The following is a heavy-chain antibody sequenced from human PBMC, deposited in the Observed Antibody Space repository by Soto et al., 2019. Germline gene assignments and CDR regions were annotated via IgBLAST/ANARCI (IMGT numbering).Heavy chain of an antibody. V-gene: IGHV4-30-4*01. Sequence: SETLSLTCSVSGGSISSGDYYWSWIRQPPGKGLEWIGYIYYSGSTYYNPSLKSRVTISVDTSKNQFSLKLSSVTAADTAVYYCASFLTVTWSYFDYWGQGTLVTVSS. CDR1: GGSISSGDYY. CDR2: IYYSGST. CDR3: ASFLTVTWSYFDY. J-gene: IGHJ4*02. D-gene: IGHD4-17*01.